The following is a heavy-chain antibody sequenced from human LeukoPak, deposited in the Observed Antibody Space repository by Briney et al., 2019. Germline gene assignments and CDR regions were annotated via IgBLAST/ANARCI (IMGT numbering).Heavy chain of an antibody. D-gene: IGHD3-10*01. CDR3: ARGDGATPPDAFDI. J-gene: IGHJ3*02. CDR1: GFTFSSYS. CDR2: ISSSRSYI. Sequence: PGGSLRLSCAASGFTFSSYSMNWVRQAPRKGVQWVSSISSSRSYIYYPDSVKGRFTISRDNAKNSLYLQMTSLRGEDTAVYYCARGDGATPPDAFDIWGQGTMVTVSS. V-gene: IGHV3-21*01.